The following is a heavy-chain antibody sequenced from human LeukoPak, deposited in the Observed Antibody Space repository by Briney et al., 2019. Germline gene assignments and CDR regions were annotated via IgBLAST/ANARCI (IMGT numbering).Heavy chain of an antibody. CDR3: ASSGSYRGHFDY. Sequence: GGSLRLSCAASGFTFSSYSMNWVRQAPGKGLEWVSSISSSSSYIYYADSVKGRFTISRDNAKNSLYLQMNSLRAEDTAVYYCASSGSYRGHFDYWGQGTLVTVSS. CDR1: GFTFSSYS. J-gene: IGHJ4*02. D-gene: IGHD1-26*01. CDR2: ISSSSSYI. V-gene: IGHV3-21*01.